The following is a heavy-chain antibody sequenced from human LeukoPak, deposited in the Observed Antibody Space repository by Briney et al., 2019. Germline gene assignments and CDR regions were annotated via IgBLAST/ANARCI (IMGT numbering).Heavy chain of an antibody. CDR1: GFTFSSYA. J-gene: IGHJ4*02. CDR3: AKGGYDILTGYLY. V-gene: IGHV3-30*01. D-gene: IGHD3-9*01. CDR2: ISYDGSNK. Sequence: GGSLRLSCAASGFTFSSYAMHWVRQAPGKGLEWVAVISYDGSNKYYADSVKGRFTISRDNSKNTLYLQMNSLRAEDTAVYYCAKGGYDILTGYLYWGQGTLVTVSS.